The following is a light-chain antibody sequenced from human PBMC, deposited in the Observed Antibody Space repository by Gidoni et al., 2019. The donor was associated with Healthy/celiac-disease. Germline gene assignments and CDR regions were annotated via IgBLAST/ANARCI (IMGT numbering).Light chain of an antibody. CDR3: QQLNSYPRA. CDR1: QGISSY. CDR2: AAS. J-gene: IGKJ4*01. Sequence: IQLTHSPSFLSASVGDRVTITCRASQGISSYLAWYQQKPGKAPKLLIYAASTLQSGVPSRFSGSGSGTEFTLTISSLQPEDFATYYCQQLNSYPRAFGGGTKVESK. V-gene: IGKV1-9*01.